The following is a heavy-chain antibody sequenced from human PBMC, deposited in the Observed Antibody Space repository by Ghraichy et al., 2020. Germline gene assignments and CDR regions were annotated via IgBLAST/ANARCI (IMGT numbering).Heavy chain of an antibody. J-gene: IGHJ5*02. V-gene: IGHV4-39*01. D-gene: IGHD6-13*01. CDR3: ARGADSSSWYGWFDP. CDR1: GGPISSSSYY. Sequence: SETLSLTCTVSGGPISSSSYYWGWIRQPPGKGLEWIGSIYYSGSTYYNPSLKSRVTISVDTSKNQFSLKLSSVTAADTAVYYCARGADSSSWYGWFDPWGQGTLVTVSS. CDR2: IYYSGST.